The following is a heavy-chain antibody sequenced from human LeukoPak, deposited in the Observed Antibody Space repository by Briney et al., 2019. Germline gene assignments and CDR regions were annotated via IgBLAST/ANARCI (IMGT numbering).Heavy chain of an antibody. Sequence: PSETLSLTCAVYGGSFSGNYWSWIRQPPGKGLEWIGEINHSGSPNYNPSLKSRVTISVDTSKNHFSLMLSSVTAADTAVYYCARGSSWHYYLDNWGQGTLVTVSS. V-gene: IGHV4-34*01. J-gene: IGHJ4*02. D-gene: IGHD6-13*01. CDR3: ARGSSWHYYLDN. CDR1: GGSFSGNY. CDR2: INHSGSP.